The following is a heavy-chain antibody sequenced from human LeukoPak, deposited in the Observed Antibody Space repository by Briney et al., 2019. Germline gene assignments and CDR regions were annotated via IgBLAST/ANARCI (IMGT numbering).Heavy chain of an antibody. CDR1: GYTFTAYY. CDR2: INPNSGGT. Sequence: GASVKVSCKASGYTFTAYYMHWVRQAPGQGLEWMGWINPNSGGTNYAQKFQGRVTMTRDTSISTAYMELSRLRSDDTAVYYCAILCSTSCYGSAGGVYWGQGTLVTVSS. J-gene: IGHJ4*02. V-gene: IGHV1-2*02. D-gene: IGHD2-2*01. CDR3: AILCSTSCYGSAGGVY.